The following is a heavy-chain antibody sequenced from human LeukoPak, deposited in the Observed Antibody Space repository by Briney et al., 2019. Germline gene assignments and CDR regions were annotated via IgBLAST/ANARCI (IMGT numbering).Heavy chain of an antibody. CDR2: ISGSGGST. CDR1: GFTFSSYA. V-gene: IGHV3-23*01. D-gene: IGHD3-22*01. J-gene: IGHJ5*02. CDR3: AKDLYYYYDSSGYENWFDP. Sequence: GGSLRLSCAASGFTFSSYAMSWVRQAPGKGLEWVSAISGSGGSTYYADSVKGRFTISRDNSKNTLYLQMNSLRAEDTAVYYCAKDLYYYYDSSGYENWFDPWGQGTLVTVSS.